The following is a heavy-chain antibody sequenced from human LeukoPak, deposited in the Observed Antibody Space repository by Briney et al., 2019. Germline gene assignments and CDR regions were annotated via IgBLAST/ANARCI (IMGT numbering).Heavy chain of an antibody. D-gene: IGHD7-27*01. Sequence: GGSLRLSCAASGFTFETYWMHWVRQAPGKGLEWVAFIRYDGSNKYYADSVKGRFTISRDNSKNTLYLQMNSLRAEDTAVYYCAKGLTGGNLLFDYWGQGTLVTVSS. CDR2: IRYDGSNK. J-gene: IGHJ4*02. CDR1: GFTFETYW. CDR3: AKGLTGGNLLFDY. V-gene: IGHV3-30*02.